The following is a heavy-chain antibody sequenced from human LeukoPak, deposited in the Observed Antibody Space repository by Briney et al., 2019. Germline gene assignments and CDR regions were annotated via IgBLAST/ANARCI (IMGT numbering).Heavy chain of an antibody. CDR1: GFTFSSYG. CDR2: IWYDGSNK. J-gene: IGHJ4*02. CDR3: ARDVSLFDY. D-gene: IGHD3-3*02. V-gene: IGHV3-33*01. Sequence: GRSLRLSCAAPGFTFSSYGMHWVRQAPGKGLEWVAVIWYDGSNKYYADSVKGRFTISRDSSKNTLYLQMNSLRAEDTAVYYCARDVSLFDYWGQGTLVTVSS.